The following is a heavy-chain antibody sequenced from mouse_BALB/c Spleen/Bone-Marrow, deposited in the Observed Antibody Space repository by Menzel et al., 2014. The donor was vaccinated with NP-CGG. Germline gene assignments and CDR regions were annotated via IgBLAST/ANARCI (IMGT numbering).Heavy chain of an antibody. CDR2: IDPANGNA. CDR3: AIYFYFDY. CDR1: GFNIKDTY. D-gene: IGHD2-3*01. J-gene: IGHJ2*01. V-gene: IGHV14-3*02. Sequence: VQLQQPGAELVKPGASVRLSCTASGFNIKDTYMHWVKQRPDQGLEWIGRIDPANGNAKHDPKFQGKAAIIADTSSNTTYLQLSSLTSEDTAAYYCAIYFYFDYWGQGTTLTVSS.